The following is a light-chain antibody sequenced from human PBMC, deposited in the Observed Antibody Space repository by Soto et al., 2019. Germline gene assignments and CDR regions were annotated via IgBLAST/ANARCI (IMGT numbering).Light chain of an antibody. CDR3: QQYNSYPG. Sequence: DIQMTQSPSTLSASVGDRVTITCRASQSISSWLAWYQQKPGKAPKLLIYDASSLDSGVPSRFSGSGSGKEFTLTLSCLQPDDFATYYCQQYNSYPGFGQGTKVEIK. V-gene: IGKV1-5*01. J-gene: IGKJ1*01. CDR2: DAS. CDR1: QSISSW.